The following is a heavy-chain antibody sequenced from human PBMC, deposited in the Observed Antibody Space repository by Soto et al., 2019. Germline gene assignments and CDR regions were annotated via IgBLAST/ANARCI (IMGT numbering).Heavy chain of an antibody. J-gene: IGHJ3*02. D-gene: IGHD3-22*01. CDR3: ARDRGYYDSSGSPSDAFDI. Sequence: QVQLQESGPGLVKPSQTLSLTCTVSGGSISSGGYYWSWIRQHPGKGLEWIGYIYYSGSTYYNPSLKSRVTITVDTSKHQFSLKLSSVTAADTAVYYCARDRGYYDSSGSPSDAFDIWGQGTMVTVSS. V-gene: IGHV4-31*03. CDR1: GGSISSGGYY. CDR2: IYYSGST.